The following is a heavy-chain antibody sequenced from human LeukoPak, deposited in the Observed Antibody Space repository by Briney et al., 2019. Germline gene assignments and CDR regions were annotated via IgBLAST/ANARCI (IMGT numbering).Heavy chain of an antibody. J-gene: IGHJ1*01. CDR3: ATDLVVVPGFQH. CDR2: IIPIFGTG. V-gene: IGHV1-69*06. D-gene: IGHD2-2*01. CDR1: GGTFSSYA. Sequence: GASVKVSCKASGGTFSSYAISWVRQAPGQGLEWMGGIIPIFGTGNYAQKFQGRVTITADKSTGTAYMELSSLRSEDTAVYYCATDLVVVPGFQHWGQGTLVTVSS.